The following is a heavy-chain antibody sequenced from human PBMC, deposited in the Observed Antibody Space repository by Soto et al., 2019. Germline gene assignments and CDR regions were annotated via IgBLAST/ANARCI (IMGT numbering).Heavy chain of an antibody. D-gene: IGHD2-8*01. CDR2: INPNSGGT. Sequence: ASVKVSCKTSGYTFTGHYIHWVRQAPGQGLEWMGWINPNSGGTNYAQKFQGRVTMTRDTSISTAYMELSRLRSDDTAVYYCATPSGVGNGPDYFDYWGQGTLVTV. CDR3: ATPSGVGNGPDYFDY. V-gene: IGHV1-2*02. J-gene: IGHJ4*02. CDR1: GYTFTGHY.